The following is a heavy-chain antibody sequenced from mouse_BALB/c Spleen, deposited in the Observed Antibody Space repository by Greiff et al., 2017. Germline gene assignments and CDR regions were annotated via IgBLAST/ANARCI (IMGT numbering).Heavy chain of an antibody. J-gene: IGHJ4*01. CDR2: INSNGGST. CDR3: ARDYDHAIDY. CDR1: GFTFSSYY. V-gene: IGHV5-6-2*01. D-gene: IGHD2-4*01. Sequence: EVQRVESGGGLVKLGGSLKLSCAASGFTFSSYYMSWVRQTPEKRLELVAAINSNGGSTYYPDTVKGRFTISRDNAKNTLYLQMSSLKSEDTALYYCARDYDHAIDYWGQGTSVTVSS.